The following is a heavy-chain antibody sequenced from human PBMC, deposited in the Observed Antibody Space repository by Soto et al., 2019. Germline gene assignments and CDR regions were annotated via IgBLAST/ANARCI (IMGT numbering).Heavy chain of an antibody. D-gene: IGHD2-21*01. J-gene: IGHJ2*01. CDR2: IYYSGST. CDR3: ARHVYCGGDCYRAYWYFDL. CDR1: GGSISGYY. V-gene: IGHV4-59*08. Sequence: SETLSLTCTVSGGSISGYYWSWIRQPPGKGLEWIGYIYYSGSTNYNPSLKSRVTISVDTSKNQFSLKLSSVTAADTAVYYCARHVYCGGDCYRAYWYFDLWGRGTLVTVSS.